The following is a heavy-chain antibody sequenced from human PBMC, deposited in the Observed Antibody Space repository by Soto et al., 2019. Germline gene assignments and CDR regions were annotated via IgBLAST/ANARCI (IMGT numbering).Heavy chain of an antibody. CDR1: GFTFSDYA. CDR3: AKGGRQWLVTSDFNY. V-gene: IGHV3-30*18. J-gene: IGHJ4*02. CDR2: VSHDGRNT. D-gene: IGHD6-19*01. Sequence: VQLVESGGGVVQPGRSLRLSCAASGFTFSDYAMHWVRQAPGKGLEWVAVVSHDGRNTHYANSVKGRFTISRDSSRNTVSLERTSLRAEDTAVYSCAKGGRQWLVTSDFNYWGQGARVTVSS.